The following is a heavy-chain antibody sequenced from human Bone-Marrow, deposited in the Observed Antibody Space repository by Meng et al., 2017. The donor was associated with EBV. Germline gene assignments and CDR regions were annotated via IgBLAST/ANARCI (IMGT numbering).Heavy chain of an antibody. CDR1: GYTFTSYY. J-gene: IGHJ1*01. CDR2: INPSGGST. V-gene: IGHV1-46*01. CDR3: ASGVEMATIGAEYFQH. Sequence: VQMVECGGGVKKPGASVKVSCKASGYTFTSYYMNWVRKAPGQGLEWMGIINPSGGSTSYAQKFQGRVTMTRDTSTSTVYMELSSLRSEDTAVYYCASGVEMATIGAEYFQHWGQGTLVTVSS. D-gene: IGHD5-24*01.